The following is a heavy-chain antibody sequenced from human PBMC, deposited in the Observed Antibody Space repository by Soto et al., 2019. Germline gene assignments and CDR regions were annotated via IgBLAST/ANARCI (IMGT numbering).Heavy chain of an antibody. Sequence: SCAASGFTFDDYAMHWVRQAPGKGLEWVSGITWNSGDITYTGSVKGRFSISRDNAENSLYLHMNCLRPEDTAFYYCARSRGLAGRPLDLWGQGTLVTVS. D-gene: IGHD6-6*01. J-gene: IGHJ5*02. CDR1: GFTFDDYA. V-gene: IGHV3-9*01. CDR3: ARSRGLAGRPLDL. CDR2: ITWNSGDI.